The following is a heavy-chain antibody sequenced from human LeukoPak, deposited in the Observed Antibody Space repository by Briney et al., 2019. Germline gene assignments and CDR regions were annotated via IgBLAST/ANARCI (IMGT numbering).Heavy chain of an antibody. J-gene: IGHJ4*02. V-gene: IGHV1-8*01. CDR2: MSPNSGDT. D-gene: IGHD7-27*01. CDR3: ARGPPNWGYDY. CDR1: GYTFTSYD. Sequence: ASVKVSCKASGYTFTSYDFNWVRQATGQRPEWMGWMSPNSGDTGYAQKFQDRVTITRNTSISTAYMELSSLRSDDTAVYYCARGPPNWGYDYWGPGTLVTVSS.